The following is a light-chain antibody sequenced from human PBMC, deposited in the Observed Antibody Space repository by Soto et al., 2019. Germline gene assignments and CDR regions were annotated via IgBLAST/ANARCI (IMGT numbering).Light chain of an antibody. J-gene: IGKJ2*01. CDR2: DAS. CDR1: QTVSSY. CDR3: QQRSNWPHT. V-gene: IGKV3-11*01. Sequence: EIVLTQSPATLSLSPGERATLSCRASQTVSSYLAWYQQRPGQAPRLLIYDASNRTTGIPARFSGSGAGTDFTLTISSLEPEDFAVYYCQQRSNWPHTFGQGTKLEIK.